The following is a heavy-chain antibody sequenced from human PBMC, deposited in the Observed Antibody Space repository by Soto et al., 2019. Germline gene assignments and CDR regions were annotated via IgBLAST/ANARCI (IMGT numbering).Heavy chain of an antibody. CDR1: GGSISRYF. CDR3: AKDRSGSYYAFDS. J-gene: IGHJ4*02. D-gene: IGHD1-26*01. V-gene: IGHV4-59*01. Sequence: SETLSLTCGVSGGSISRYFWSWIRQTPGKELEWIGYVSKSGATNYNPSLKSRVTISVDTSKNEVSLKLKSVTAADTAVYYCAKDRSGSYYAFDSWGQGTLVTVSS. CDR2: VSKSGAT.